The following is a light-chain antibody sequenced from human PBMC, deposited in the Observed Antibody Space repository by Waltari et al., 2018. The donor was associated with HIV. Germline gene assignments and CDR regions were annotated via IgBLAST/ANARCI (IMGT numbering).Light chain of an antibody. CDR3: CSYADKYTWV. CDR1: SSDVGDYNY. J-gene: IGLJ3*02. V-gene: IGLV2-11*01. Sequence: QSALTQPRSVSGSPGQSVTISCTGTSSDVGDYNYVSWYQQHPGKAPKRMIFDVNKRPSGVPERFSGSKSGDTASLTISGLQAEDEADYYCCSYADKYTWVFGGGTKLTVL. CDR2: DVN.